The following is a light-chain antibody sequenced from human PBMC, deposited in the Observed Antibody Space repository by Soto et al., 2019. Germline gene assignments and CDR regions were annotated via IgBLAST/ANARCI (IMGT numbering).Light chain of an antibody. Sequence: EVVMTQSPATLSVSPGVRDTLTCSSSQSIIDTLAWYQQKPGQAPRLLIYSASRGATGFPSRFSGSGSGTDFTLTISNLQPEDSATYYCQQGYNTFWTFGRGTKVDIK. CDR2: SAS. CDR1: QSIIDT. J-gene: IGKJ1*01. V-gene: IGKV3-15*01. CDR3: QQGYNTFWT.